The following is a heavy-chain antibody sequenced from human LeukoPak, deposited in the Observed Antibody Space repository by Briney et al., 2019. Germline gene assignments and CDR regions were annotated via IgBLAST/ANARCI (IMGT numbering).Heavy chain of an antibody. J-gene: IGHJ4*02. CDR2: ISSSSSTI. D-gene: IGHD6-19*01. V-gene: IGHV3-48*01. CDR1: GFTFSSYS. Sequence: GGSLRLSCAASGFTFSSYSMNWVRQAPGKGLEWVSYISSSSSTIYYADSVKGRFTISRDNAKNSLYLQMNSLRAEDTAVYYCARDGSNRRGYSSGLDYWGQGTLVTVSS. CDR3: ARDGSNRRGYSSGLDY.